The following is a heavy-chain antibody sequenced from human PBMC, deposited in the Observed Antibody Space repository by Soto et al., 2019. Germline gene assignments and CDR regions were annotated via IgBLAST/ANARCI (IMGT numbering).Heavy chain of an antibody. D-gene: IGHD3-3*01. CDR1: GYTFTSYA. J-gene: IGHJ5*02. Sequence: ASVEVSCKXSGYTFTSYAMHWVRQAPGQRLEWMGWINAGNGNTKYSQKFQGRVTITRDTSASTAYMELSSLRSEDTAVYYCARDRIDYDFWSGSPFDPWGQGTLVTVSS. CDR3: ARDRIDYDFWSGSPFDP. CDR2: INAGNGNT. V-gene: IGHV1-3*01.